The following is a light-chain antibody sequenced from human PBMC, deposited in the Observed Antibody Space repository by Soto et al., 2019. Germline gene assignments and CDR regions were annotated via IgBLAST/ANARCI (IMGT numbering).Light chain of an antibody. J-gene: IGLJ3*02. CDR2: GNT. CDR3: QSYDSSLSAWV. CDR1: SSNIGAGYD. V-gene: IGLV1-40*01. Sequence: QSVLTQPPSVSGAPGQRVTISCTGSSSNIGAGYDVHWYKQLPGTAPKLLIYGNTNRPSGVPDRFSASKSATSASLAITGLRAEDEADYYCQSYDSSLSAWVFGGGTKLTVL.